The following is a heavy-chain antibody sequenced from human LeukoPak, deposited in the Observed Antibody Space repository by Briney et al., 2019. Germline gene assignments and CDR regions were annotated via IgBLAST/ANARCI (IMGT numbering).Heavy chain of an antibody. CDR2: INHSGST. CDR1: GGSFSGYY. J-gene: IGHJ3*02. Sequence: SETLSLTCAVYGGSFSGYYWSWIRQPPGKGLEWIGEINHSGSTNYNPSLKSRVTISVDTSKNQFSLKLSSVTAADTAVYYCARVPYSSSWYKGAFDIWGQGTMVTVSS. V-gene: IGHV4-34*01. D-gene: IGHD6-13*01. CDR3: ARVPYSSSWYKGAFDI.